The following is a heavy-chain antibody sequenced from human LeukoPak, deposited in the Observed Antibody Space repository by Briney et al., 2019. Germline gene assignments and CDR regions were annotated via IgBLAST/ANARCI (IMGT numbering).Heavy chain of an antibody. V-gene: IGHV3-74*01. D-gene: IGHD3-3*01. J-gene: IGHJ3*02. Sequence: GGSLRLSCAASGFTFSSYWMNWVRQAPGKGLVWVSRIDTDGSSTTYADSVKGRFTISRDNAKNTLYLRMNSLRAEDTAVYYCARGFTIFGVVNDGFDIWGQGTKVTVSS. CDR3: ARGFTIFGVVNDGFDI. CDR1: GFTFSSYW. CDR2: IDTDGSST.